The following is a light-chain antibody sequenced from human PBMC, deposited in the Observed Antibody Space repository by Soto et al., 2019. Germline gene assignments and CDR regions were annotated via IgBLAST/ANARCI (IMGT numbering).Light chain of an antibody. V-gene: IGKV1-39*01. CDR1: QSIGKH. J-gene: IGKJ5*01. CDR3: QQSYSSPTT. CDR2: GAS. Sequence: DIQMTQYPSFLSASVGDRVTITCRASQSIGKHLNWYQQKPGKAPKFLIYGASTLQSGVPSRFTGSGSGTDFTLTVNSLQPEDFATYYCQQSYSSPTTFGQGTRLEIK.